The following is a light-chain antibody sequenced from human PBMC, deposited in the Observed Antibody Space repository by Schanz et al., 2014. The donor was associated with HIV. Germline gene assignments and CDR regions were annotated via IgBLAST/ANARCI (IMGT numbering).Light chain of an antibody. V-gene: IGLV1-44*01. Sequence: QSVLTQPPSASGTPGQRVTISCSGSSSNIGTNYVYWYQQLPGTAPKLLIYKNFQRPSGVPARFSGSRSDTSASLAISGLQSEDEADYYCATWDDSLNVWLFGGGTKLTVL. CDR2: KNF. CDR1: SSNIGTNY. CDR3: ATWDDSLNVWL. J-gene: IGLJ3*02.